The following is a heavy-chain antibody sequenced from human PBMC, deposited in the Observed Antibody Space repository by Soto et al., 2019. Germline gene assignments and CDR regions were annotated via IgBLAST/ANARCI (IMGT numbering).Heavy chain of an antibody. CDR1: GFTFSSYA. CDR3: VKDSGGYSYGTDAFDI. Sequence: GGSLRLSCSASGFTFSSYAMHWVRQAPGKGLEYVSAISSNGGSTYYADSVKGRFTISRDNSKNTLYLQMSSLRAEDTAVYCGVKDSGGYSYGTDAFDIWGQGTMVTVSS. CDR2: ISSNGGST. V-gene: IGHV3-64D*08. D-gene: IGHD5-18*01. J-gene: IGHJ3*02.